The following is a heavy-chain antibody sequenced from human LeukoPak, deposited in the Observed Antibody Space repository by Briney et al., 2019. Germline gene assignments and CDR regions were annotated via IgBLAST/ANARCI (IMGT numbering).Heavy chain of an antibody. CDR2: INHSRST. D-gene: IGHD2-21*02. CDR1: GGSFSGYY. CDR3: AREAGCGGDCYRPAQGYYFDY. Sequence: SETLSLTCAVYGGSFSGYYWSWIRQPPGKGLEWIGEINHSRSTNYNPSLKSRVTISVDTSKNQFSLKLSSVTAADTAVYYCAREAGCGGDCYRPAQGYYFDYWGQGTLVTVSS. J-gene: IGHJ4*02. V-gene: IGHV4-34*01.